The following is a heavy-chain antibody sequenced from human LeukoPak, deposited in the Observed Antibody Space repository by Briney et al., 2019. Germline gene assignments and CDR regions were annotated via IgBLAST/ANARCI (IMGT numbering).Heavy chain of an antibody. Sequence: GGSLRLSCAASGFTFSSYGMHWVRQAPGKGLEWVAVISYDGSNKYYADSVKGRFTISRDNSKNTLYLQMNSLRAEDTAVYYCAKAIYYFDYWGQGTLVTVSS. CDR2: ISYDGSNK. CDR3: AKAIYYFDY. J-gene: IGHJ4*02. V-gene: IGHV3-30*18. CDR1: GFTFSSYG.